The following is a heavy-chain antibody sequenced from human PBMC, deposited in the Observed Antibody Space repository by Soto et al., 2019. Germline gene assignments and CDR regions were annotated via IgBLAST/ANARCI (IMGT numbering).Heavy chain of an antibody. J-gene: IGHJ4*02. D-gene: IGHD5-18*01. CDR1: GFTFSSYD. CDR3: ASLDTARIQIAGY. V-gene: IGHV3-13*04. CDR2: IGTAGDT. Sequence: GGSLRLSCAASGFTFSSYDMQWVRQATGKGLEWVSAIGTAGDTYYPGSVKGRFTISRENAKNSLFLQMNSLRAGDTVVFYCASLDTARIQIAGYWGQGIQVTVSS.